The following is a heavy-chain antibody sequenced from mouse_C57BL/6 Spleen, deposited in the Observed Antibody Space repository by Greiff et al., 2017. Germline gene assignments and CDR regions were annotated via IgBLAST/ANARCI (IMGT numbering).Heavy chain of an antibody. V-gene: IGHV5-4*03. CDR3: ARVNFYVDY. CDR2: ISDGGSYT. CDR1: GFTFSSYA. J-gene: IGHJ2*01. Sequence: EVKLVESGGGLVKPGGSLKLSCATSGFTFSSYAMSWVRQTPEKRLEWVATISDGGSYTYYPDNVKGRFTISRDNAKNNLYLQMSHLKSEDTAMYYCARVNFYVDYWGQGTTLTVSS.